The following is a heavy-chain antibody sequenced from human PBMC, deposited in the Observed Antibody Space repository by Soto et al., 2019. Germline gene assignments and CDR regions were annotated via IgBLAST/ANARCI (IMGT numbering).Heavy chain of an antibody. V-gene: IGHV4-59*01. Sequence: QVQLQESGPGLVKSSQTLSLTCTSSGGSIHDYYWVWIRQPPGKGLEWIGSIFYTGSTDYNPSLKSRVTLSLATSKNQFSLNLSSVTAADTAVYYCARVNRGAFDHWGQGALVTVSS. CDR3: ARVNRGAFDH. J-gene: IGHJ4*02. CDR1: GGSIHDYY. CDR2: IFYTGST.